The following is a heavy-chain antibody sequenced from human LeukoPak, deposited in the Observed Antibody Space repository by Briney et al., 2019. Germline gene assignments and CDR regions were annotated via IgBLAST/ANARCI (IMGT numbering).Heavy chain of an antibody. J-gene: IGHJ4*02. Sequence: GGSLRLSCAASGFTFSSYAMHWVRQAPGKGLEWVAVISYDGSNKYYADSVKGRFTISRDNSKNTLYLQMNSLRAEDTAVYYCARATGGGSWYGSSYWGQGTLVTVSS. CDR2: ISYDGSNK. CDR1: GFTFSSYA. D-gene: IGHD6-13*01. V-gene: IGHV3-30-3*01. CDR3: ARATGGGSWYGSSY.